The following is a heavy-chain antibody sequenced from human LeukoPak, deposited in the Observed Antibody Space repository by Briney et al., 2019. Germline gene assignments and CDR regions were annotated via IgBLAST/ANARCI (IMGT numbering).Heavy chain of an antibody. D-gene: IGHD3-22*01. J-gene: IGHJ4*02. Sequence: GGSLRLSCAASGFTFSSYGMRWVRQAPGEGLVWVSRISSDGSSTSYADSVKGRFTISRDNAKNTLYLQMNSLRAEDKAVHYCARGSLYYYDSSGYFRSTLDYWGQGTLVTLSS. CDR1: GFTFSSYG. CDR2: ISSDGSST. CDR3: ARGSLYYYDSSGYFRSTLDY. V-gene: IGHV3-74*01.